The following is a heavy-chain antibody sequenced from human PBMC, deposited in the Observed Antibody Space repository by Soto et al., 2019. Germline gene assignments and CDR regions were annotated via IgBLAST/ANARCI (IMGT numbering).Heavy chain of an antibody. Sequence: PGGSLRLSCAASGFTFISYAMSWVRQAPGKGLEWVSAISGSGGSTYYADSVKGRFTISRDNSKNTLYLQMNSLRAEDTAVYYCAKSGGHYDFWSGSPLYYYYGMDVWGQGTTVTVSS. CDR1: GFTFISYA. CDR2: ISGSGGST. CDR3: AKSGGHYDFWSGSPLYYYYGMDV. J-gene: IGHJ6*02. D-gene: IGHD3-3*01. V-gene: IGHV3-23*01.